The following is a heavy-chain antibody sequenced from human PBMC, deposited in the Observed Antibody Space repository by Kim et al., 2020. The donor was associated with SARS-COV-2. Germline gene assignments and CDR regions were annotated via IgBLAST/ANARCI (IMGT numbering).Heavy chain of an antibody. J-gene: IGHJ4*02. Sequence: GGSLRLSCAASGFTFSSYGMHWVRQAPGKGLEWVAVISYDGSNKYYADSVKGRFTISRDNSKNTLYLQMNSLRAEDTAVYYCAKDAGIVVVGYFDYWGQG. V-gene: IGHV3-30*18. CDR1: GFTFSSYG. D-gene: IGHD3-22*01. CDR3: AKDAGIVVVGYFDY. CDR2: ISYDGSNK.